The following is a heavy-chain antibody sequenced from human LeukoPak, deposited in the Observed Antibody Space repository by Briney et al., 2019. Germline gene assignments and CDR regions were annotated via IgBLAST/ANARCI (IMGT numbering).Heavy chain of an antibody. CDR3: ARDADIAMGVQESNYFDY. D-gene: IGHD5-18*01. Sequence: GASVKVSCKASGYTFTSYYMHWVRQAPGQGLEWMGIINPSGGSTSYAQKFQGRVTMTRDTSTSTVYMELSSLRSEDTAVYYCARDADIAMGVQESNYFDYWGQGTLVTVSS. CDR2: INPSGGST. CDR1: GYTFTSYY. V-gene: IGHV1-46*01. J-gene: IGHJ4*02.